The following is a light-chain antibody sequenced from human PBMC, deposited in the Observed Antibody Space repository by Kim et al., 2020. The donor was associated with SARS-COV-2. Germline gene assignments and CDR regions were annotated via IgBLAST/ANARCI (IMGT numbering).Light chain of an antibody. CDR3: NSRDNNDNVL. CDR1: SLRTYY. J-gene: IGLJ2*01. V-gene: IGLV3-19*01. CDR2: GKN. Sequence: VALGHTVRITCQGDSLRTYYTTWFQQKPGQAPIVVFYGKNNRPSGIPDRFSGSSSGNTASLTITATQAGDEADYYCNSRDNNDNVLFGGGTQLTAL.